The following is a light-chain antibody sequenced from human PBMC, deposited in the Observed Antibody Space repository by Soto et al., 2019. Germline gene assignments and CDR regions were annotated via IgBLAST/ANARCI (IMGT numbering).Light chain of an antibody. J-gene: IGKJ1*01. V-gene: IGKV1-5*03. Sequence: DIQMTQSPSTLSASVGDRVTITCRASPSISTYLAWYQQKPGKAPKLLIYKAYILESGVPSRFSGSGSRTEFTLTITSLQPDDFATYHCQRYKLYSPCTFGQGTKVEIK. CDR2: KAY. CDR3: QRYKLYSPCT. CDR1: PSISTY.